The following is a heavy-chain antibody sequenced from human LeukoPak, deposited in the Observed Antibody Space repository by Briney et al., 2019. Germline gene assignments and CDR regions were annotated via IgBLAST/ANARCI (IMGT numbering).Heavy chain of an antibody. CDR2: TYYRSKWYN. CDR1: GDSVSSNSAA. V-gene: IGHV6-1*01. D-gene: IGHD6-19*01. CDR3: ARGPGIAVAGPEYFQH. Sequence: SQTLSLTCAISGDSVSSNSAAWNWIRQSPPRGLEWLGRTYYRSKWYNDYAVSVKSRITINPDTSKNQFSLQLNSVTPEDTAVYYCARGPGIAVAGPEYFQHWGQGTLVTVSS. J-gene: IGHJ1*01.